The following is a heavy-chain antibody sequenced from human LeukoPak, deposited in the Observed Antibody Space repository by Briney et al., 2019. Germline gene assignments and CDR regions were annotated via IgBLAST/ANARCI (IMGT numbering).Heavy chain of an antibody. J-gene: IGHJ4*02. CDR2: IWYDGSNK. D-gene: IGHD6-13*01. CDR1: GFTFSSYG. Sequence: PGRSLRLSCAASGFTFSSYGMHWVRQAPGKGLEWVAVIWYDGSNKYYADSVKGRFTISRDNSKNTLYLQMNSLRAEDTAVYYCARSTLQQPPRYWGQGTLVTVPS. V-gene: IGHV3-33*01. CDR3: ARSTLQQPPRY.